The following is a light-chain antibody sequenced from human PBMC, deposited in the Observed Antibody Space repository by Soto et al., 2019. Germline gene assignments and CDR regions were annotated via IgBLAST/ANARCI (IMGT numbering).Light chain of an antibody. V-gene: IGKV3-20*01. CDR3: QQYGHSLWT. CDR2: GAS. Sequence: VLTQSPGTLSLSPGERASLSCRSSQSVSSGHLAWYQQKPGQAPRLXIYGASSRATGIPDRFSGSGSGTDFTLTISRLEPEDYAVYYCQQYGHSLWTFGQGTKVDIK. J-gene: IGKJ1*01. CDR1: QSVSSGH.